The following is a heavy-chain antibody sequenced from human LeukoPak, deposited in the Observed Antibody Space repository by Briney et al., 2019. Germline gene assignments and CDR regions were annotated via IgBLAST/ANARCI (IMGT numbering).Heavy chain of an antibody. CDR2: INPNNGDT. CDR3: ARELTYSSAWIDY. V-gene: IGHV1-2*02. J-gene: IGHJ4*02. CDR1: GYTFTDYY. D-gene: IGHD6-19*01. Sequence: ASVKVSCKASGYTFTDYYMHWVRQAPGQGLEWMGWINPNNGDTNYVQRFQGRVTMTRDTSNSTAYLELSSLRSDDTAVYYCARELTYSSAWIDYWGQGTQVTVSS.